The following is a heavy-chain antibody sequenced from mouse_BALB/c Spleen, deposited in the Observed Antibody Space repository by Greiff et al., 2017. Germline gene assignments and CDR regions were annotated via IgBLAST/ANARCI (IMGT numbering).Heavy chain of an antibody. CDR1: GFNIKDTY. Sequence: VQLKQSGAELVRPGASVKLSCTASGFNIKDTYMHWVKQRHEQGLEWIGRIDPANGNTKSEPKFQGKATITTYTSSNTAYLQLSSLTSEDTAVFYCARGLYYYGSENYWGQGTTLTVSS. CDR2: IDPANGNT. D-gene: IGHD1-1*01. J-gene: IGHJ2*01. CDR3: ARGLYYYGSENY. V-gene: IGHV14-3*02.